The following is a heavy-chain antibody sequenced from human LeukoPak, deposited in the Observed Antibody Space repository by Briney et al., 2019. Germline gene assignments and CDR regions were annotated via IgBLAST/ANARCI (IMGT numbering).Heavy chain of an antibody. Sequence: ASVKVSCKASGYTFTGYYMHWVRQAPGQGLEWMGWINPNSGGTNYAQKFQGRVTMTRDTSISTAYMGLSRLRSDDTAVYYCARSLGSTAAGPNYFDYWGQGTLVTVSS. CDR2: INPNSGGT. J-gene: IGHJ4*02. CDR1: GYTFTGYY. CDR3: ARSLGSTAAGPNYFDY. D-gene: IGHD6-13*01. V-gene: IGHV1-2*02.